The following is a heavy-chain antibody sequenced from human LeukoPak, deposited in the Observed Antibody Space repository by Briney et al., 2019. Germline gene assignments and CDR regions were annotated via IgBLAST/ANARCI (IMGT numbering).Heavy chain of an antibody. CDR1: GGSFSGYY. Sequence: PSETLSLTCAVYGGSFSGYYWSWLRQPPGKGLEWLGEINHSGSTNYNPSLKSRVTISVDTSKNQFSLKLSSVTAADTAVYYCARAQKDSSSIWFDPWGQGTLVTVSS. D-gene: IGHD6-6*01. CDR2: INHSGST. CDR3: ARAQKDSSSIWFDP. J-gene: IGHJ5*02. V-gene: IGHV4-34*01.